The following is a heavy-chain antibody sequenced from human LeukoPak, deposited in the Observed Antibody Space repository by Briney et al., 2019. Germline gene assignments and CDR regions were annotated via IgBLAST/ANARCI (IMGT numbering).Heavy chain of an antibody. J-gene: IGHJ4*02. V-gene: IGHV3-23*01. CDR1: GFTFSSSA. Sequence: GGSLRLSCAASGFTFSSSAMSWVRQVPGKGLEWVSGTSASGGSTYYADSVKGRFTISRDNAKNSLYLQMNSLRDEDTAVYYCARDDGYGYDYWGQGTLVTVSS. CDR2: TSASGGST. CDR3: ARDDGYGYDY. D-gene: IGHD5-18*01.